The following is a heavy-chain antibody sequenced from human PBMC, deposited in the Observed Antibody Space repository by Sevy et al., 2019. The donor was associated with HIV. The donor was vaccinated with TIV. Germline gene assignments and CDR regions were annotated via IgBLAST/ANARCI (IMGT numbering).Heavy chain of an antibody. CDR1: GFTFSTYA. CDR3: ARDLKANRSSSPSVY. V-gene: IGHV3-30-3*01. CDR2: ISYDGSNK. Sequence: GGSLRLSCAASGFTFSTYAIHWVRQAPGKGLEWVAVISYDGSNKYYADSVKGRFTISRDNSKNTLFLQMNSLRAEDTAVYYCARDLKANRSSSPSVYWGQGTLVTVSS. J-gene: IGHJ4*02. D-gene: IGHD6-6*01.